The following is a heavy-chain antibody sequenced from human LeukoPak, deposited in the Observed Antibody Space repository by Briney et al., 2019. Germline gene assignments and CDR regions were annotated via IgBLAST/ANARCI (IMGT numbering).Heavy chain of an antibody. V-gene: IGHV3-21*01. Sequence: GGSLRLSCAASGFTFSSYAMNWVRQAPGKGLEWVSSISSSSGYIYYADSVKGRFTISRDNAKNSLYLQMNSLRAEDTAIYYCARDLRPYDYVWGTDYWGQGTLVTVSS. J-gene: IGHJ4*02. D-gene: IGHD3-16*01. CDR2: ISSSSGYI. CDR3: ARDLRPYDYVWGTDY. CDR1: GFTFSSYA.